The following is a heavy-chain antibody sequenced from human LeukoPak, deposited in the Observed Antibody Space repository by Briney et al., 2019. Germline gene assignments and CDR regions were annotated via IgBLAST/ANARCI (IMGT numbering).Heavy chain of an antibody. V-gene: IGHV4-30-2*01. CDR1: GGSISSGGYY. J-gene: IGHJ4*02. CDR2: IYHSGST. CDR3: ARAQPVPYDSSALPFDY. D-gene: IGHD3-22*01. Sequence: SQTLSLTCTVSGGSISSGGYYWSWIRQHPGKGLEWIGYIYHSGSTYYNPSLKSRVTISVDRSKNQFSLKLSSVTAADTAVYYCARAQPVPYDSSALPFDYWGQGTLVTVSS.